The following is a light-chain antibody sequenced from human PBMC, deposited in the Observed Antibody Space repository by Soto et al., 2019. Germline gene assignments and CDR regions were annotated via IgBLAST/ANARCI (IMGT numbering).Light chain of an antibody. CDR2: AAS. CDR3: QEGYSPPPP. V-gene: IGKV1-39*01. CDR1: QSVSNY. J-gene: IGKJ5*01. Sequence: DIQMTQSPSSLSASVGDRVTITCRASQSVSNYLYWYQQKPGKAPNLLIYAASNLQSGVASRFSGSGSRTELTLTMSSLQPEDFAKYYCQEGYSPPPPFGQGTRLDIK.